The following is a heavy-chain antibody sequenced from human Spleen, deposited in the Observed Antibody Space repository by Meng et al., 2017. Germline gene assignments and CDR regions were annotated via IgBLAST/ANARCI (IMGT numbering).Heavy chain of an antibody. J-gene: IGHJ3*02. CDR3: ARDRGDYTHDAFDI. CDR1: GGSISSSSYY. Sequence: SETLSLTCTVSGGSISSSSYYWGWIRQPPGKGLEWIGSIYYSGSTYYNPSLKSRVTISVDTSKNQFSLKLSSVTAADTAVYYCARDRGDYTHDAFDIWGQGTMVTVSS. CDR2: IYYSGST. D-gene: IGHD4-17*01. V-gene: IGHV4-39*07.